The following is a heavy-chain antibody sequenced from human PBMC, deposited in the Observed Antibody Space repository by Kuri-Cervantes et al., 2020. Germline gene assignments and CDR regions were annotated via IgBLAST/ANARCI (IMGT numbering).Heavy chain of an antibody. D-gene: IGHD6-19*01. J-gene: IGHJ4*02. CDR1: GGSISSYY. Sequence: GSLRLSCTVSGGSISSYYWSWIRQPPGKGLEWIGYIYYSGSTNYNPSLKSRVTMSVDSSKNQFSLKLTSVTAADTAVYYCARDRLAMVGWGQGALVTVSS. CDR2: IYYSGST. V-gene: IGHV4-59*13. CDR3: ARDRLAMVG.